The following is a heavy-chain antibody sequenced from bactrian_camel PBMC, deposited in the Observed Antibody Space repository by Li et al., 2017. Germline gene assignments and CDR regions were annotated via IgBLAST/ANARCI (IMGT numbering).Heavy chain of an antibody. J-gene: IGHJ7*01. V-gene: IGHV3-2*01. CDR2: MSTTYNV. Sequence: HVQLVESGGGSVQTGGSLRLSCSTSRYLRRMGWFRRTPGKAREGVATMSTTYNVQYMDAVKGRFTISGGNARSTLYLQMNSLKPEDTGMYYCAAGLTVVPGACARYNYDYGMDYWGKGTQVTVS. CDR1: RYLRR. D-gene: IGHD2*01.